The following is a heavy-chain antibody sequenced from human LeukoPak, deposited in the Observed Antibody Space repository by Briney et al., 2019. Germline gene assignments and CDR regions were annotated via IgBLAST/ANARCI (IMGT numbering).Heavy chain of an antibody. D-gene: IGHD3-9*01. V-gene: IGHV3-7*04. CDR2: IKQDGSEK. CDR1: GFTFSSYW. CDR3: ARVAGEGYFDWLLPYYFDY. Sequence: PGGSLRLSCAASGFTFSSYWMSWVRQAPGKGLEWVANIKQDGSEKYYVDSVKGRFTISRDNAKNSLYLQMNSQRAEDTAVYYCARVAGEGYFDWLLPYYFDYWGQGTLVTVSS. J-gene: IGHJ4*02.